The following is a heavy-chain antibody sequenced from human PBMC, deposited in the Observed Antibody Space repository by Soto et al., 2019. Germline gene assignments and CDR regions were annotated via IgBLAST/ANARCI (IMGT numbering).Heavy chain of an antibody. J-gene: IGHJ4*02. Sequence: GGSLRLSCAASGFTFSSYSMNWVRQAPGKGLEWVSSISSSSSYIYYADSAKGRFTISRDNAKNSLYLQMNSLRAEDTAVYYCARDLITFGGVIVGGFDYWGQGT. CDR2: ISSSSSYI. D-gene: IGHD3-16*02. CDR3: ARDLITFGGVIVGGFDY. V-gene: IGHV3-21*01. CDR1: GFTFSSYS.